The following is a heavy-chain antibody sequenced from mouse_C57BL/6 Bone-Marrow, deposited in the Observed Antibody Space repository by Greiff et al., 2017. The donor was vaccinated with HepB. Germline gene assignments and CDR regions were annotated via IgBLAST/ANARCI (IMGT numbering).Heavy chain of an antibody. CDR2: ISDGGSYT. Sequence: EVKLMESGGGLVKPGGSLKLSCAASGFTFSSYAMSWVRQTPEKRLEWVATISDGGSYTYYPDNVKGRFTISRDNAKNNLYLQMSHLKSEDTAMYYCARLNWDWYFDVWGTGTTVTVSS. D-gene: IGHD4-1*01. CDR3: ARLNWDWYFDV. J-gene: IGHJ1*03. CDR1: GFTFSSYA. V-gene: IGHV5-4*03.